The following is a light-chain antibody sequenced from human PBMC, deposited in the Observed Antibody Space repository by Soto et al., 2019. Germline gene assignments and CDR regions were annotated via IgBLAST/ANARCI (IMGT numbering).Light chain of an antibody. J-gene: IGKJ4*01. Sequence: DIVMTQSPDSLAVSLGERATINCKSSQSVLYSSNNKNYLAWYQQKPRQPPKLLIYWASMRESGVPDRFSGSGSGTEFSLTISSLQTEDVAVYYCQQYYSTPLTFGGGTKVEIK. CDR3: QQYYSTPLT. CDR1: QSVLYSSNNKNY. V-gene: IGKV4-1*01. CDR2: WAS.